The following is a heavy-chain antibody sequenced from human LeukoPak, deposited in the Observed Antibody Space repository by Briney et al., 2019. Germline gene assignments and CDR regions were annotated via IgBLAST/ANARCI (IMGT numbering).Heavy chain of an antibody. CDR1: GGSISSSSYY. CDR3: ARDPVSYRTYYGSGWSYYGMDV. J-gene: IGHJ6*02. V-gene: IGHV4-39*07. D-gene: IGHD3-10*01. Sequence: PSETLPLTCTVSGGSISSSSYYWGWIRQPPGKGLEWIGSIYYSGSTYYNPSLKSRVTISVDTSKNQFSLKLSSVTAADTAVYYCARDPVSYRTYYGSGWSYYGMDVWGQGTTVTVSS. CDR2: IYYSGST.